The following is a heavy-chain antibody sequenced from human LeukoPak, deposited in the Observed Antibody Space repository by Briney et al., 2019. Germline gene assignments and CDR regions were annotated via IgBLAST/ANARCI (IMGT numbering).Heavy chain of an antibody. Sequence: SGTLSLTCSVSGGSISTDYWSWIRQSAGKGLEWIGRISTTGSASYNPSLKSRLTMSVDMSKNQFSLTLTSVTAADTAVYYCARSSAITIFGVINWFDPWGRGTLVTVSS. J-gene: IGHJ5*02. CDR3: ARSSAITIFGVINWFDP. CDR1: GGSISTDY. D-gene: IGHD3-3*01. V-gene: IGHV4-4*07. CDR2: ISTTGSA.